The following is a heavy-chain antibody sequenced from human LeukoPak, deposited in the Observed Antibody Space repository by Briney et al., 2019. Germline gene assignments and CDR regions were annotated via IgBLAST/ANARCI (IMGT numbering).Heavy chain of an antibody. CDR1: GFTFDDYA. D-gene: IGHD3-3*01. CDR2: INWNSGSI. J-gene: IGHJ4*02. Sequence: PGGSLRLSCAASGFTFDDYAMHWVRQAPGKGLEWVSGINWNSGSIGYADSVKGRFTISRDNAKNSLYLQMNSLRAEDTAVYYCARDEGYYDFWSGFISYFDYWGQGTLVTVSS. CDR3: ARDEGYYDFWSGFISYFDY. V-gene: IGHV3-9*01.